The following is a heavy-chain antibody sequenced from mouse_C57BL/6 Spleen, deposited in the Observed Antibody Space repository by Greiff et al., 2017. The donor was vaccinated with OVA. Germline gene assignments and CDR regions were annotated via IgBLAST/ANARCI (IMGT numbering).Heavy chain of an antibody. V-gene: IGHV1-63*01. CDR1: GYTFTNYW. D-gene: IGHD2-5*01. CDR2: IYPGGGYP. J-gene: IGHJ2*01. CDR3: ARYHSNYAFDY. Sequence: QVQLQQSGAELVRPGTSVKMSCKASGYTFTNYWIGWAKQRPGHGLEWIGDIYPGGGYPNYNEQFKGKATLTADKSSSTAYMQFSSLTSEDSAIYYCARYHSNYAFDYWGQGTTLTVSS.